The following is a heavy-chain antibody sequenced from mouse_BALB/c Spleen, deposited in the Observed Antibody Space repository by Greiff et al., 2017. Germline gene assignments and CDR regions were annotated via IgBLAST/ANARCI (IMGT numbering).Heavy chain of an antibody. CDR3: TRERWFAY. V-gene: IGHV5-6-4*01. J-gene: IGHJ3*01. CDR2: ISSGGSYT. CDR1: GFTFSSYT. Sequence: DVMLVESGGGLVKPGGSLKLSCAASGFTFSSYTMSWVRQTPEKRLEWVATISSGGSYTYYPDSVKGRFTISRDNAKNTLYLQMSSLKSEDTAMYYCTRERWFAYWGQGTLVTVSA.